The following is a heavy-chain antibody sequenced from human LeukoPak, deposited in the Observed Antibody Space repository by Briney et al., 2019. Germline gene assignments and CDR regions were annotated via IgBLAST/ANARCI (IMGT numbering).Heavy chain of an antibody. D-gene: IGHD2-21*02. CDR3: VRACGGDCYLGDY. V-gene: IGHV3-21*01. J-gene: IGHJ4*02. CDR1: GLTFSGYS. Sequence: GGSLRLSCAASGLTFSGYSMNWVRQAPGKGLEWVSSITRSGSHKYYADSVEGRFTVSRDNTKNSLYLQMNCLRAEDTAVYYCVRACGGDCYLGDYWGQGTLVTVSS. CDR2: ITRSGSHK.